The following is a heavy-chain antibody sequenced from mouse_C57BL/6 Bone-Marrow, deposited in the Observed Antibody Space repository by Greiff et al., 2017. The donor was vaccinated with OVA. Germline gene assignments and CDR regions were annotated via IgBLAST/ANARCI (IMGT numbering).Heavy chain of an antibody. J-gene: IGHJ1*03. CDR2: IDPSDSYT. V-gene: IGHV1-59*01. CDR1: GYTFTSYW. Sequence: QVQLQQPGAELVRPGTSVKLSCKASGYTFTSYWMHWVKQRPGQGLEWIGVIDPSDSYTNYNQKFKGKATLTVDTSSSTAYMQLSSLTSEDSAVYYCARHARANWDWYFDVWGTGTTVTVSS. CDR3: ARHARANWDWYFDV. D-gene: IGHD4-1*01.